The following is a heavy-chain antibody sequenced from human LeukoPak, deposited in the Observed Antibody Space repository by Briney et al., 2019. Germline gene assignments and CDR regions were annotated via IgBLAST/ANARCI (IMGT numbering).Heavy chain of an antibody. V-gene: IGHV4-34*01. J-gene: IGHJ4*02. CDR2: INHSGST. D-gene: IGHD6-6*01. CDR3: AREAYSSSSRYYFDY. CDR1: GGSFSTYY. Sequence: PSETLSLTCAVYGGSFSTYYWSWIRQPPGKGLEWIGEINHSGSTNYNPSLKSRVTISVDTSKNQFSLKLSSVTAADTAVYYCAREAYSSSSRYYFDYWGQGTLVTVSS.